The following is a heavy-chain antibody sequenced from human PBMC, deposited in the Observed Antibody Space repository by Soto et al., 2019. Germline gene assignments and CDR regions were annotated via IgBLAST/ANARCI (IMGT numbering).Heavy chain of an antibody. J-gene: IGHJ6*02. V-gene: IGHV3-53*02. D-gene: IGHD1-26*01. CDR2: TFTGGST. CDR1: GFTVTSNY. CDR3: AKKPPSSIQGWAFGMDV. Sequence: EVQLVATGGGLIQPGGSLRLSCLASGFTVTSNYMIWVRQPPGKGLEWVSTTFTGGSTHYSDSVKGRFSVSRDNSKNTVYLQRHNLRVEDTAIYYCAKKPPSSIQGWAFGMDVWGQGTTVSVSS.